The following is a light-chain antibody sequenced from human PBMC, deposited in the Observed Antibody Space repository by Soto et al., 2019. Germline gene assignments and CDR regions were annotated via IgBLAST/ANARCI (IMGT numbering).Light chain of an antibody. CDR1: SSNIGANYD. Sequence: QSVLTQPPSVSGAPGQRVTISCTGSSSNIGANYDVHWYQQRPGSAPKLLIFANTNRPSGVPDRFSGSKSGTSASLAITGLQPEDEGDYYCQSYDNTLSAHYVFGTGTKVTVL. V-gene: IGLV1-40*01. CDR3: QSYDNTLSAHYV. CDR2: ANT. J-gene: IGLJ1*01.